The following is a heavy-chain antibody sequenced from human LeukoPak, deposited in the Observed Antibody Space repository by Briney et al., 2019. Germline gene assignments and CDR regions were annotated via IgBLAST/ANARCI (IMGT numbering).Heavy chain of an antibody. CDR1: GGSFIGYY. Sequence: ASETLSLTCAVYGGSFIGYYWSWIRQPPGKGLEWIGEINHSGSTNYNPSLKSRVTISVDTSKNQFSLKLSSVTAADTAVYYCARGRGGYSSGWYHDYWGQGTLVTVSS. J-gene: IGHJ4*02. D-gene: IGHD6-19*01. V-gene: IGHV4-34*01. CDR3: ARGRGGYSSGWYHDY. CDR2: INHSGST.